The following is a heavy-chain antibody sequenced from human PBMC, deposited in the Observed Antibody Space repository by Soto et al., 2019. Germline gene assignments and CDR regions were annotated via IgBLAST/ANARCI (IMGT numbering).Heavy chain of an antibody. V-gene: IGHV1-3*01. CDR1: GYTFTSYA. Sequence: ASVKVSCKASGYTFTSYAMHWVRQAPGQRLEWMGWINAGNGNTKYSQKFQGRVTITRDTSASTAYMELSSLRSEDTAVYYCAKDPQGADQQWPKGYYYYYGMDVWGQGTTVTVSS. CDR2: INAGNGNT. J-gene: IGHJ6*02. CDR3: AKDPQGADQQWPKGYYYYYGMDV. D-gene: IGHD6-19*01.